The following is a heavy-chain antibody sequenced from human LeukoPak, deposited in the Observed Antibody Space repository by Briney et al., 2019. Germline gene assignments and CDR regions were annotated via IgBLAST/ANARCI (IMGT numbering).Heavy chain of an antibody. J-gene: IGHJ3*02. CDR1: GFTFSTYG. D-gene: IGHD3-10*01. CDR3: ARSKGELLSDAFDI. CDR2: ISYDGSNI. V-gene: IGHV3-30*03. Sequence: PGGSLRLSCVASGFTFSTYGIHWVRQAPGTGLEWVAVISYDGSNIHYADSVKGRITISRDNSNNTVYLQMNSLRSEDTAVYYCARSKGELLSDAFDIWGQGTMVTVSS.